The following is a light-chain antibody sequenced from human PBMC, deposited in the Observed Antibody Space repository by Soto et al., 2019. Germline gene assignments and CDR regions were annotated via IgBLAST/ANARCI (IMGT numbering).Light chain of an antibody. V-gene: IGKV3-20*01. Sequence: EIVLTQSPGTLSLSPGETATLSCRASQSVSSSCLAWYQQKPGQAPRLLIYGASSRATGIPDRFSGSGSGTDFTLTISRLEPEDFAVYYCQQYGTSPELTFGGGTKVEIE. CDR1: QSVSSSC. CDR3: QQYGTSPELT. CDR2: GAS. J-gene: IGKJ4*01.